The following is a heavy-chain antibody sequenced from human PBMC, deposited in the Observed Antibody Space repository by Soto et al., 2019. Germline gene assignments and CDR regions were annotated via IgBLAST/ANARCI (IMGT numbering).Heavy chain of an antibody. J-gene: IGHJ4*02. CDR1: GFTFSSYA. D-gene: IGHD6-13*01. V-gene: IGHV3-30-3*01. CDR2: ISYDGSNK. Sequence: VQLVASGGGVVQPGRSLRLSCAASGFTFSSYAMHWVRQAPGKGLEWVAVISYDGSNKYYADSVKGRFTISRDNSKNTLYLQMNSLRAEDTAVYYCAREHSSSWYSLDYWGQGTLVTVSS. CDR3: AREHSSSWYSLDY.